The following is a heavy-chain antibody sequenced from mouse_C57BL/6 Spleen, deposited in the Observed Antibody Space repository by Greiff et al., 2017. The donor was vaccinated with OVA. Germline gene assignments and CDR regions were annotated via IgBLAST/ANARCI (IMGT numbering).Heavy chain of an antibody. CDR1: GYTFTSYW. CDR3: ARGGGEGDAMDY. CDR2: IDPSDSYP. Sequence: QVQLQQPGAELVMPGASVKLSCKASGYTFTSYWMHWVKQRPGQGLEWIGEIDPSDSYPNYNQKFKGKSTLTVDKASSTADMQLSSLTSEDAAVDYCARGGGEGDAMDYWGQGTSVTVSS. V-gene: IGHV1-69*01. J-gene: IGHJ4*01.